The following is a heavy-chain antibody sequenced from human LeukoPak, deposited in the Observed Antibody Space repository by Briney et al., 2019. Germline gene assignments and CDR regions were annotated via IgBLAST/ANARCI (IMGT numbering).Heavy chain of an antibody. CDR2: IYYSGST. D-gene: IGHD4-17*01. CDR1: GGSISSYY. Sequence: SETLSLTRTVSGGSISSYYWSWIRQPPGKGLEWIGYIYYSGSTNYNPSLKSRVTISVDTSKNQFSLKLSSVTAADTAVYYCARVDYGDYYYFDYWGQGTLVTVSS. CDR3: ARVDYGDYYYFDY. V-gene: IGHV4-59*01. J-gene: IGHJ4*02.